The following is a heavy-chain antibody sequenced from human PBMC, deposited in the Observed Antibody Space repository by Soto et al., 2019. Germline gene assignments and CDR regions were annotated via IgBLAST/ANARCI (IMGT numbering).Heavy chain of an antibody. CDR2: IIPIFGTA. D-gene: IGHD3-22*01. J-gene: IGHJ4*02. CDR1: GGTFSSYA. V-gene: IGHV1-69*13. Sequence: SVKVSCKASGGTFSSYAISWVRQAPGQGLEWMGGIIPIFGTANYAQKFQGRVTITADESTSTAYMELSSLRSEDTAVYYCARDDPQTYYYDSSGYYPQELDYWGQGTLVTVSS. CDR3: ARDDPQTYYYDSSGYYPQELDY.